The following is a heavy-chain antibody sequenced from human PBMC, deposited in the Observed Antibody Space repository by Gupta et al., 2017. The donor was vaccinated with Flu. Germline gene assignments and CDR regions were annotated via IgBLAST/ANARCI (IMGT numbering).Heavy chain of an antibody. J-gene: IGHJ5*02. D-gene: IGHD1-26*01. CDR3: ARALRRGVGATHNWFDP. CDR2: INHSGST. V-gene: IGHV4-34*01. CDR1: GGSFSGYY. Sequence: QVQLQQWGAGLLKPSETLSLTCAVYGGSFSGYYWSWIRQPPGKGLEWIGEINHSGSTNYNPSLKSRVTISVDTSKNQFSLKLSSVTAADTAVYYCARALRRGVGATHNWFDPWGQGTLVTVSS.